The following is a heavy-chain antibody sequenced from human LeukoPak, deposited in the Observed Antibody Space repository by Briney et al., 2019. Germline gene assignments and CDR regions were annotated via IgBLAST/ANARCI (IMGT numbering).Heavy chain of an antibody. D-gene: IGHD1-7*01. V-gene: IGHV4-34*01. J-gene: IGHJ6*03. Sequence: SETLSLTCAVYGGSFSKYYWSWIRQSPGKGLEWIGEINDSGTINYNPSLLSGVTVSVGNSNNQFSLKLSSATASHRAVYYFAKRWNYGRNYYIDVWGKGATV. CDR1: GGSFSKYY. CDR3: AKRWNYGRNYYIDV. CDR2: INDSGTI.